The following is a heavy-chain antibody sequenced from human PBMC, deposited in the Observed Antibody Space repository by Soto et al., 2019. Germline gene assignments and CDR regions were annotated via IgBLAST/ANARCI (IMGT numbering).Heavy chain of an antibody. CDR2: ISAYNGNT. V-gene: IGHV1-18*01. J-gene: IGHJ3*02. CDR3: ASPIAAAGTGAFDI. CDR1: GYTFTSYG. D-gene: IGHD6-13*01. Sequence: ASVKVSCKASGYTFTSYGISWVRQAPGQGLEWMGWISAYNGNTNYAQKLQGRVTMTTDTSTSTAYMELRSLRSDDTAVYYCASPIAAAGTGAFDIWGQGTMVTVSS.